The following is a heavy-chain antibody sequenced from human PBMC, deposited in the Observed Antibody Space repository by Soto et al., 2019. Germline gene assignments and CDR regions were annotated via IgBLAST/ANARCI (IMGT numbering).Heavy chain of an antibody. J-gene: IGHJ5*02. CDR3: AGAWT. CDR1: GFIFSSHW. V-gene: IGHV3-7*01. CDR2: IKPDGSEK. D-gene: IGHD5-12*01. Sequence: EVQLVESGGGLVQPGGSLRLSCIGSGFIFSSHWMSWVRQTPERGLEWLANIKPDGSEKNYGDSVKGRFTISRDNAENPLYLQMNSLRAEDTAIYYCAGAWTWGQGILVTVSS.